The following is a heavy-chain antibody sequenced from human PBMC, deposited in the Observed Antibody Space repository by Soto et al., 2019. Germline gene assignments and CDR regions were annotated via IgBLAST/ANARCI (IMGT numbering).Heavy chain of an antibody. CDR3: ARDQSINGMDG. J-gene: IGHJ6*02. V-gene: IGHV3-21*01. CDR2: ISSSSSYI. D-gene: IGHD6-6*01. Sequence: RWSLRLSCAASGFTFSSYSMNWVRQAPGKGLEWVSSISSSSSYIYYADSVKGRFTISRDNAKNSLYLQMNSLRAEDTAVYDCARDQSINGMDGWGQGTTFIVAS. CDR1: GFTFSSYS.